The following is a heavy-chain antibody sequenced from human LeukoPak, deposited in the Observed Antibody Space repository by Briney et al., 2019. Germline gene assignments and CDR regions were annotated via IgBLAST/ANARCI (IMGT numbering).Heavy chain of an antibody. CDR2: INHSGST. CDR3: ARGLRSVVVVPAATYFVY. CDR1: GGSFSGYY. Sequence: SETLSLTCAVYGGSFSGYYWSWIRQPPGKGLEWIGEINHSGSTNYNPSLKSRVTISVDTSKNQFSLKLSSVTAADTAVYYCARGLRSVVVVPAATYFVYWGQGTLVTVSS. D-gene: IGHD2-2*01. V-gene: IGHV4-34*01. J-gene: IGHJ4*02.